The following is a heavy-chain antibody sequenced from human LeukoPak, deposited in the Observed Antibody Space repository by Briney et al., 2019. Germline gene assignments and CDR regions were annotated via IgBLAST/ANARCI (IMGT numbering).Heavy chain of an antibody. J-gene: IGHJ4*02. CDR2: IRGNGGTI. CDR1: GFTFSSYA. D-gene: IGHD7-27*01. Sequence: GGSLRLSCAASGFTFSSYAMTWVRQAPGKGLEWVSAIRGNGGTIYYADSVKGRFTVSRDNSKNTLSLQMISLRAEDTAVYYCARDQYGDFFRGADYWGQGILVTVSS. CDR3: ARDQYGDFFRGADY. V-gene: IGHV3-23*01.